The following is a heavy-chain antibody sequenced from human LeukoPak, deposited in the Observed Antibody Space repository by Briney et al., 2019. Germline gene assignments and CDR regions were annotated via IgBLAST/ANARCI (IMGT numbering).Heavy chain of an antibody. CDR1: GFTFSSYA. CDR3: ARDLSDYDILTGYSISPGHFDY. Sequence: GGSLRLSCAASGFTFSSYAMSWVRQAPGKGLEWVSGISGNSVSTYYADSVKGRFTISRDNSKNTLYLQMNSLRAEDTAVYYCARDLSDYDILTGYSISPGHFDYWGQGTLVTVSS. D-gene: IGHD3-9*01. CDR2: ISGNSVST. J-gene: IGHJ4*02. V-gene: IGHV3-23*01.